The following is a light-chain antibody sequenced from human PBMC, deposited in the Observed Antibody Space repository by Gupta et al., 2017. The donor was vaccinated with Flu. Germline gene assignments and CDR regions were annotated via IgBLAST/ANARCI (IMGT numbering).Light chain of an antibody. J-gene: IGKJ3*01. Sequence: ENVLTQSPATLSLSPGERANLSCRASQSVSSYLAWYQQKPGQAPRLLVSDAANGATGIPTRCSGRRSGTDSTLTISSLDPEDYSVYYCQQCSNGLFGPGTKVDIK. V-gene: IGKV3-11*01. CDR1: QSVSSY. CDR2: DAA. CDR3: QQCSNGL.